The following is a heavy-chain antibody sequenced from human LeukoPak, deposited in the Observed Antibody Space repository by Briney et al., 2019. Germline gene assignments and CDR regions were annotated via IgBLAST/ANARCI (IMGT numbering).Heavy chain of an antibody. Sequence: PSETLSLTCTVSGGSISSYYWSWIRQPPGKGLEWIGYIYYSGTTTYNPSLKSRVTISVDTSKNQFSLNLGSVTAADTAVYYCARGRENDAFDIWGQGTMVTVSS. CDR2: IYYSGTT. CDR1: GGSISSYY. J-gene: IGHJ3*02. CDR3: ARGRENDAFDI. V-gene: IGHV4-59*01.